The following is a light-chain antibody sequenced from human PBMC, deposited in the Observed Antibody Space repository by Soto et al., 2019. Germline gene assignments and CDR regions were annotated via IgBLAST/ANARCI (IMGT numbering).Light chain of an antibody. V-gene: IGKV3-15*01. CDR3: QQYHNWPRG. CDR2: GAS. Sequence: EIVMTQSPATLSVSPGERATLSCRASQSVSSNLAWYQQKPGQAPRLLIYGASPRATGIPARFSGSGSGPEFTLTSSRLQSEDFAVYYCQQYHNWPRGFGQGTKVEIK. CDR1: QSVSSN. J-gene: IGKJ1*01.